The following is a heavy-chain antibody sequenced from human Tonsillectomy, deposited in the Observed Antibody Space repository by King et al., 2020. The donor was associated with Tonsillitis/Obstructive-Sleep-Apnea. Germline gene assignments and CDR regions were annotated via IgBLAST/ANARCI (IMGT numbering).Heavy chain of an antibody. CDR2: IKEDGSEK. Sequence: VQLVESGGGLVQPGGSLRLSCAASGFTFSSYWMSWVRQAPGKGLEWVANIKEDGSEKYYVDSVKGRFTISRDKAKNSLYLQMNSLRAEDTAVYYCARVLDYFDSSGYRAFDVWGQGTMVTVSS. CDR1: GFTFSSYW. CDR3: ARVLDYFDSSGYRAFDV. J-gene: IGHJ3*01. D-gene: IGHD3-22*01. V-gene: IGHV3-7*03.